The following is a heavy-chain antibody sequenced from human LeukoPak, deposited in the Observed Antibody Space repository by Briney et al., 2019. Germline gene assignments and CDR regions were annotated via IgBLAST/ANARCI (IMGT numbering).Heavy chain of an antibody. J-gene: IGHJ6*03. CDR3: ARIAAAGSFYYYYYYMDV. D-gene: IGHD6-13*01. Sequence: KPSETLSLTCAVSGYSISSGYYWGWIRQPPGKGLEWIGSIYHSASTYYNPSLKSRVTISVDTSKNQFSLKLSSVTAADTAVYYCARIAAAGSFYYYYYYMDVWGKGTTVTVSS. CDR1: GYSISSGYY. CDR2: IYHSAST. V-gene: IGHV4-38-2*01.